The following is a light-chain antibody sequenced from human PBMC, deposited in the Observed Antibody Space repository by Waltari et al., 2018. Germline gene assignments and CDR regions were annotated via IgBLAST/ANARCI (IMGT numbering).Light chain of an antibody. Sequence: EVVMTQSPATLSVSPGERATLSCRASQSISINLVWYQQKPGQAPRLLMYGASTRATDIPARFSSSGSGTEFTLTISSLQSEDAAVYYCQQFNDWPRTFGQGTKVEIK. CDR3: QQFNDWPRT. J-gene: IGKJ1*01. V-gene: IGKV3-15*01. CDR2: GAS. CDR1: QSISIN.